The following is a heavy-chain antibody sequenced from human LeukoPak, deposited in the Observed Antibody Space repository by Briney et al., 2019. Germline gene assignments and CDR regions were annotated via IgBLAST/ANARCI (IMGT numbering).Heavy chain of an antibody. J-gene: IGHJ4*02. V-gene: IGHV3-7*02. D-gene: IGHD3-10*01. CDR2: IKQDGSEK. CDR3: GRVRGDYYFDS. CDR1: GFIFNNYW. Sequence: PGTSLRLSCGASGFIFNNYWMIWVRQAPGGGLQWVANIKQDGSEKSYVDSVKGRFTISRDTAKNSLYLQMNSLRAEDTAVYYCGRVRGDYYFDSWGQGTLVTVSS.